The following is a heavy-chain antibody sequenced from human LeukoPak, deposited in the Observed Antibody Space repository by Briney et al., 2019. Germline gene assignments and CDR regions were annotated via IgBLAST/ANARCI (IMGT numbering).Heavy chain of an antibody. D-gene: IGHD5-18*01. CDR1: GGTFSSYA. V-gene: IGHV1-69*13. CDR2: IIPIFGTA. J-gene: IGHJ4*02. CDR3: ARDRGWAXYTYGFYY. Sequence: GASVKVSCKASGGTFSSYAISWVRQAPGQGLEWMGGIIPIFGTANYAQKFQGRVTITADESTSTAYMELSSLRSEDTAVYYCARDRGWAXYTYGFYYWGQGTLVTVSS.